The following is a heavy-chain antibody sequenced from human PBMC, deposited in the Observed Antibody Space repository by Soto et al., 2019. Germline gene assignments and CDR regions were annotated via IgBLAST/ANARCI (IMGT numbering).Heavy chain of an antibody. CDR3: ARDPSAGDSAGY. V-gene: IGHV1-69*08. D-gene: IGHD2-21*01. CDR1: GGTFSSYT. Sequence: QVQLVQSGAEVKKPGSSAKVSCKASGGTFSSYTISWVRQAPGQGLEWMGRIIPILGIANYAQKFQGRVTITADKSTSTAYMELSSLRSEDTAVYYCARDPSAGDSAGYWGQGTLVTVSS. CDR2: IIPILGIA. J-gene: IGHJ4*02.